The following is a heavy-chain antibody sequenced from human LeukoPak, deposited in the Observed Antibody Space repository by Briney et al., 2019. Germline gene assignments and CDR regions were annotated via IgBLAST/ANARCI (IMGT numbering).Heavy chain of an antibody. CDR2: IYYSGST. V-gene: IGHV4-59*01. CDR1: GDSINSYS. Sequence: SETLSLTCTVSGDSINSYSWSWIRQPPGKGLEWIGYIYYSGSTNYNPSLKSRVTISVDTSKNQFSLKLSSVTAADTAVYYCARLSTVTTSFDYWGQGTLVTVSS. CDR3: ARLSTVTTSFDY. D-gene: IGHD4-11*01. J-gene: IGHJ4*02.